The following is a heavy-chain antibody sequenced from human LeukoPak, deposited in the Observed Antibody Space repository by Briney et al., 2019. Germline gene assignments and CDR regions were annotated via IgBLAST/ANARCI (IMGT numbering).Heavy chain of an antibody. CDR2: IYYSGST. D-gene: IGHD2-15*01. V-gene: IGHV4-59*08. CDR1: GGSINRYF. Sequence: ASETLSLTCTVSGGSINRYFWSWIRQPPGKGLEWIGYIYYSGSTNYNPSLKSRVTISADTSKNQFSPKLSSVTAADTAVYYCARLEDHYYFGVDVWGQGTTVTVSS. CDR3: ARLEDHYYFGVDV. J-gene: IGHJ6*02.